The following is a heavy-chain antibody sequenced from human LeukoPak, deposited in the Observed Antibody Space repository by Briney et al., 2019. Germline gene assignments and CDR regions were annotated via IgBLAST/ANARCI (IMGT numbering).Heavy chain of an antibody. Sequence: ASVKVSCKASGYTFTSYDINWVRQATGQGLEWMGWMNPNSGNTGYAQKFQGRVTMNRNTSISTAYMELSSLRSEDTAVYYCARALYALGDSSSWYYYYYYMDVWGKGTTVTVSS. D-gene: IGHD6-13*01. CDR2: MNPNSGNT. CDR1: GYTFTSYD. V-gene: IGHV1-8*01. J-gene: IGHJ6*03. CDR3: ARALYALGDSSSWYYYYYYMDV.